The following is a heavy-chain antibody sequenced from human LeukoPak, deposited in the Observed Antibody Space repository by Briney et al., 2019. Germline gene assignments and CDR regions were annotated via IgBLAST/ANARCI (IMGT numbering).Heavy chain of an antibody. V-gene: IGHV4-59*08. Sequence: SSETLSLTCTVSGESMSGFYWNWIRQSPGKGLEWIGYMHYTGSTNYNPSLKSRVTISIDTSKNQFSLKLSSVTASDTAMYYCARHQWVPAFDIWGQGTMVTVSS. CDR2: MHYTGST. D-gene: IGHD1-26*01. CDR3: ARHQWVPAFDI. CDR1: GESMSGFY. J-gene: IGHJ3*02.